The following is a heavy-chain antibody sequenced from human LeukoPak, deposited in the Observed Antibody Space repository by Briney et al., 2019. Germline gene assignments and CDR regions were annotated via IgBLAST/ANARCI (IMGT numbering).Heavy chain of an antibody. CDR3: AVGPGGSYGS. CDR1: GFNFNTYT. V-gene: IGHV4-34*08. J-gene: IGHJ4*02. Sequence: PGGTLRLSCAASGFNFNTYTMSWVRQAPGKGLEWIGEINHSGSTNYNPSLKSRVTISVDTSKNQFSLKLSSVTAADTAVYYCAVGPGGSYGSWGQGTLVTVSS. D-gene: IGHD1-26*01. CDR2: INHSGST.